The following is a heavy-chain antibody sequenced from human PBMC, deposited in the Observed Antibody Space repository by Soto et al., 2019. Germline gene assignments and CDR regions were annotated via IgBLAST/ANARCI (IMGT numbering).Heavy chain of an antibody. CDR1: GFTFSSYA. CDR2: ISGSGGST. D-gene: IGHD6-13*01. V-gene: IGHV3-23*01. J-gene: IGHJ4*02. Sequence: PGGSLRLSCAASGFTFSSYAMSWVRQAPGKGLEWVSAISGSGGSTYYADSVKGRFTISRDNSKNTLYLQMNSLRAEDTAIYYCEKDVGSNWYLDYWGQGNLVTVSS. CDR3: EKDVGSNWYLDY.